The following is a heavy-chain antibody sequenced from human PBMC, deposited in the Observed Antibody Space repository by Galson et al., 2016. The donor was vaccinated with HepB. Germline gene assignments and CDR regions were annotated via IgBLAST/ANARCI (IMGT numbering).Heavy chain of an antibody. V-gene: IGHV3-23*01. CDR3: AKPRYYYGSGNYGMDG. D-gene: IGHD3-10*01. CDR2: ISNSGDNT. J-gene: IGHJ6*02. CDR1: GFTLSSYA. Sequence: SLRLSCAASGFTLSSYAMSWVRQAPGKGLEWVSAISNSGDNTFYADSVKGRSTISRDNSQNTLYLQMTSLRREDTAVYYCAKPRYYYGSGNYGMDGWGQGTTVTVSS.